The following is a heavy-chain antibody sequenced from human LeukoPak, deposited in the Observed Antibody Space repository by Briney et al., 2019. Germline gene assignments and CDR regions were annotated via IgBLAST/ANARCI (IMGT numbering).Heavy chain of an antibody. J-gene: IGHJ4*02. CDR3: ASQWFGEPPSNY. V-gene: IGHV3-43*01. Sequence: PGGSLRLSCAASGFTFDDFTLHWIRQTPEKGLEWVSLITWDGSGTYYADSVKGRFTISRDNAENLVHLQMNSLRAEDTAVYYCASQWFGEPPSNYWGQGTLVTVSS. CDR1: GFTFDDFT. CDR2: ITWDGSGT. D-gene: IGHD3-10*01.